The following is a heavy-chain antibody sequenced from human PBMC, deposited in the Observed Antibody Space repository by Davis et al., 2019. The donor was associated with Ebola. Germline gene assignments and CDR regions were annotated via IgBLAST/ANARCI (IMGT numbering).Heavy chain of an antibody. CDR2: IYYSGST. D-gene: IGHD1-14*01. V-gene: IGHV4-59*01. CDR1: GGSISSYY. J-gene: IGHJ4*02. Sequence: MPSETLSPTCTVSGGSISSYYWSWIRQPPGKGLEWIGYIYYSGSTNYNPSLKSRVTISVDTSKNQFSLKLSSVTAADTAVYYCARILTKYHLSLDYWGQGTLVTVSS. CDR3: ARILTKYHLSLDY.